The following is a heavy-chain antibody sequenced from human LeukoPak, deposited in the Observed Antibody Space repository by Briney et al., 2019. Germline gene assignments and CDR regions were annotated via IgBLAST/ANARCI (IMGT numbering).Heavy chain of an antibody. Sequence: SETLSLTCTVSGGSISGYYWSWIRQAPGKGLEWIGYNYYSGSPDYNPSLKSRVTISVDTSKNQVSLNLSSVTAADTAMYYCARVYYDSSGYYFFFDYWGQGTLVTVSS. V-gene: IGHV4-59*01. J-gene: IGHJ4*02. CDR2: NYYSGSP. D-gene: IGHD3-22*01. CDR3: ARVYYDSSGYYFFFDY. CDR1: GGSISGYY.